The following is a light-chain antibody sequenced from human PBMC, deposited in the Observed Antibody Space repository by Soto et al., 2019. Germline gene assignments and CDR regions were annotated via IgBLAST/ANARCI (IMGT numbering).Light chain of an antibody. J-gene: IGLJ2*01. Sequence: LTQPHSVSESPGKTVTISCTRSSGSIASNYVQWYQQRPGSAPTTVIYEDNQRPSGVPDRFSGSIDSSSNSASLTISGLKTEDEADYYCQSYVVFGGGTKLTVL. CDR3: QSYVV. CDR2: EDN. CDR1: SGSIASNY. V-gene: IGLV6-57*03.